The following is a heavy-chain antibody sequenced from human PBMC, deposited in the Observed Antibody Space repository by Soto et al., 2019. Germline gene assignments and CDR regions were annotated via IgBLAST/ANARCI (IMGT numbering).Heavy chain of an antibody. CDR1: GFTVTAYT. CDR2: ISSDGNHK. J-gene: IGHJ4*02. CDR3: TRWEQPLFDY. Sequence: QVQLVESGGGVVQPGRSLRLSCAASGFTVTAYTMHWVRQAPGKGLEWVAVISSDGNHKYYADSVQGRFTISRDTSTNTLYLQMNRLRAEDTAKQFCTRWEQPLFDYWGQGTLVTVSS. V-gene: IGHV3-30-3*01. D-gene: IGHD1-26*01.